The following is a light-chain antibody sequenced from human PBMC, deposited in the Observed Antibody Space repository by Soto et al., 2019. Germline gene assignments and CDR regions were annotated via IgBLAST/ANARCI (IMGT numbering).Light chain of an antibody. CDR1: QSVSSNY. J-gene: IGKJ4*01. CDR2: GAS. Sequence: EIVVTQSPGTLSLSPGEGATLSCRASQSVSSNYLAWYQQKPGQAPRLLIYGASNRATGIPDRFSGSGSGTEFTLTISRLEPEDCAVYYCQQYSSSPLTFGGGTKVEIK. V-gene: IGKV3-20*01. CDR3: QQYSSSPLT.